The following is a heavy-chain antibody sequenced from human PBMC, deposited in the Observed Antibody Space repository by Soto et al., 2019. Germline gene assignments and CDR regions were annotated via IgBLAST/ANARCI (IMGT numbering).Heavy chain of an antibody. CDR2: TYYRSKWYI. V-gene: IGHV6-1*01. CDR1: GDSVSSDSAA. D-gene: IGHD6-19*01. Sequence: SQTLSLTCAISGDSVSSDSAAWNWIRQSPSRGLEWLGRTYYRSKWYIDYAVSMNGRIPISPDTSKNHFSLQLNSVTPEDTAVYYCVRSRVFIAVTGMATYYYYYGMDVWGRGTTVTVSS. J-gene: IGHJ6*02. CDR3: VRSRVFIAVTGMATYYYYYGMDV.